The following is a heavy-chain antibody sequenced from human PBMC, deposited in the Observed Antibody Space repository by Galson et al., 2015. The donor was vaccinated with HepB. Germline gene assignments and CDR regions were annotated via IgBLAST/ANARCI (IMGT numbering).Heavy chain of an antibody. D-gene: IGHD6-13*01. CDR1: GYTFTSYG. CDR2: ISAYNGNT. J-gene: IGHJ6*03. V-gene: IGHV1-18*01. CDR3: ARDRVSSWYPYYYYYYMDV. Sequence: SVKVSCKASGYTFTSYGISWVRQAPGQGLEWMGWISAYNGNTNYAQKLQGRVTTTTDTSTSTAYMELRSLRSDDTAVYYCARDRVSSWYPYYYYYYMDVWGKGTTVTVSS.